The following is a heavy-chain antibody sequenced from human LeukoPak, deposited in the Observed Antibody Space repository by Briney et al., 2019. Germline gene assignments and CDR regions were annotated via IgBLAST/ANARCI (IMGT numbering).Heavy chain of an antibody. D-gene: IGHD5-18*01. CDR3: AKDEYSYGHDAFDI. Sequence: GGSLRLSCAASGVTFSDYAMSGVRQAPGGGGEWGSAISGSGDSTYYADSVKGRFAISRDNSKNVLFLQMDSLRTEDTAVYYCAKDEYSYGHDAFDIWGQGTMVTISS. J-gene: IGHJ3*02. V-gene: IGHV3-23*01. CDR2: ISGSGDST. CDR1: GVTFSDYA.